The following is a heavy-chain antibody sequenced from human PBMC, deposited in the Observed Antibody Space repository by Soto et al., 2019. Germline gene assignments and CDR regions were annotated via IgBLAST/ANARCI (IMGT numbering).Heavy chain of an antibody. D-gene: IGHD2-2*01. CDR3: ARVERHIVVVPAAGVFDY. J-gene: IGHJ4*02. CDR1: GGSISSSNW. CDR2: IYHSGST. Sequence: TSETLSLTCAVSGGSISSSNWWSWVRQPPGKGLEWIGEIYHSGSTNYNPSLKSRVTISVDKSKNHFSLKLSSVTAADTAVYYCARVERHIVVVPAAGVFDYWGQGTLVTVSS. V-gene: IGHV4-4*02.